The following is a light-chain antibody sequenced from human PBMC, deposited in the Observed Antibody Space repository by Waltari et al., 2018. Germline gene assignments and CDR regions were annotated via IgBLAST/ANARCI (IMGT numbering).Light chain of an antibody. Sequence: QSALTQPASLSGSPGQSITMSCTGTSRDVGTYNVVSWYQQHPGKAPKLMIYEDTRRPSGVSNRFSGSKSGNTASLTISGLQPEDEADYYCCSYGGSNTPKVFGGGTKLTVL. J-gene: IGLJ3*02. CDR1: SRDVGTYNV. CDR3: CSYGGSNTPKV. V-gene: IGLV2-23*01. CDR2: EDT.